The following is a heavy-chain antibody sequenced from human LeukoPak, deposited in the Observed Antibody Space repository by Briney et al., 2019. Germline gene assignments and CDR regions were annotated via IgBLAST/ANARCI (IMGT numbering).Heavy chain of an antibody. V-gene: IGHV1-2*02. CDR2: INPKRGGT. J-gene: IGHJ6*02. CDR1: GYTFTGYY. CDR3: ARDHEAGYFYYGMDV. Sequence: ASVTVSCMASGYTFTGYYMHWLRQAPAQGLEWMGWINPKRGGTNYAQKFQDRVTMSRDTSINTAYMELSRLRSDDTAVYYCARDHEAGYFYYGMDVWGQGTKVTVSS. D-gene: IGHD6-19*01.